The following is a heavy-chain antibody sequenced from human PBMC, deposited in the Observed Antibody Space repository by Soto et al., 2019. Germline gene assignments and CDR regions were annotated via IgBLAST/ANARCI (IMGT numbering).Heavy chain of an antibody. V-gene: IGHV5-51*01. J-gene: IGHJ3*01. CDR2: IHPRDSDT. CDR3: ARDGRYRSFCCACEV. D-gene: IGHD6-6*01. Sequence: EVQLVQSGAEVKKPGESLKISCKGSGYDFSTYYIGWVRQMPGKGLEWLGLIHPRDSDTRYSPSFQGQVTISVDQSINTAYLQWSSLKASDTATYYCARDGRYRSFCCACEVWGQGTKVTVSA. CDR1: GYDFSTYY.